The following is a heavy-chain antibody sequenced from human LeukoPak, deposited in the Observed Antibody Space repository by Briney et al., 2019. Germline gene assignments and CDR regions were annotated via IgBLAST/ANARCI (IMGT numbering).Heavy chain of an antibody. CDR1: GYSFTTNW. D-gene: IGHD1-26*01. J-gene: IGHJ4*02. CDR2: IYPGDSDT. V-gene: IGHV5-51*01. Sequence: GASLKISFKGSGYSFTTNWIGWVRQMPGKGLEWMGVIYPGDSDTRHSPSFQGQVTMSADTSISTAYLQWSSLKASDTAMYYCAIRYSGTYSDYWGQGTLVTVSS. CDR3: AIRYSGTYSDY.